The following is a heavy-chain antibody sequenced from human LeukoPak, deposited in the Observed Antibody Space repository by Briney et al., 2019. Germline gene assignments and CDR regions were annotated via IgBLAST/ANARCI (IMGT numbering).Heavy chain of an antibody. CDR3: ARGGVAYSSSSFDY. CDR1: GYTFTGYY. J-gene: IGHJ4*02. D-gene: IGHD6-6*01. V-gene: IGHV1-2*02. CDR2: SNPNNGGT. Sequence: ASAKVSCKASGYTFTGYYMHWVRQAPGQGLEWMGWSNPNNGGTIHAQKFQGRVTMTRDTSIGTAYMELSGLRSDDTAVYYCARGGVAYSSSSFDYWGQGTLVTVSS.